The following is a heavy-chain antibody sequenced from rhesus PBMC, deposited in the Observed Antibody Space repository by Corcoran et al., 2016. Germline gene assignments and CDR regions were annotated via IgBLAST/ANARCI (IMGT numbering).Heavy chain of an antibody. CDR3: ASGSFARFDV. V-gene: IGHV4S11*01. Sequence: QVQLQESGPGLVKPLETLSLTCAVSGGSISSNYWSWIRQAPGKGREWLGYIYGSGGTTTYNPSRKSRVTLSVDTSKNQVSLKLRSVTAADTAVYYCASGSFARFDVWGAGVLVTVSS. CDR2: IYGSGGTT. D-gene: IGHD5-12*01. J-gene: IGHJ5-1*01. CDR1: GGSISSNY.